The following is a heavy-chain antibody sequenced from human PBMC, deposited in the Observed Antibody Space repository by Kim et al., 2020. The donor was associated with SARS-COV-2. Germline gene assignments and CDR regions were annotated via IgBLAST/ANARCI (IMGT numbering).Heavy chain of an antibody. D-gene: IGHD5-12*01. V-gene: IGHV4-39*01. Sequence: SETLSLTCTLSGGSISTSYYYWGWIRQPPGKGLEWIGNIYHSGSTYYNPSLKSQVTISVDTSKNQFSLKLSSVTAADTAVYYCARHVGSGYYKFFCIDVWGTGATVAVSS. CDR2: IYHSGST. CDR1: GGSISTSYYY. J-gene: IGHJ6*03. CDR3: ARHVGSGYYKFFCIDV.